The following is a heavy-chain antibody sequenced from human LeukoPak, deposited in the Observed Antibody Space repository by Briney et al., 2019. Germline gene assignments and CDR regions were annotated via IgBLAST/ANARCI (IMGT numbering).Heavy chain of an antibody. CDR1: GGSFSGYY. V-gene: IGHV4-34*01. D-gene: IGHD3-10*01. Sequence: SETLSLTCAVYGGSFSGYYWSWIRQPPGKGLEWIGEINHSGSTNYNPSLKSRVTISVDTSKNRFSLKLSSVTAADTAVYYCARGRITMVRGVKQNFDYWGQGTLVTVSS. J-gene: IGHJ4*02. CDR2: INHSGST. CDR3: ARGRITMVRGVKQNFDY.